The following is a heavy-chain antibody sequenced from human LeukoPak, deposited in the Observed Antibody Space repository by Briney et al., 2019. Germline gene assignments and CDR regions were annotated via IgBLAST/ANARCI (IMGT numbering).Heavy chain of an antibody. CDR1: GYTFTGYY. Sequence: ASVKVSCKASGYTFTGYYMHWVRQAPGQGLEWMGWINPNSGGTNYAQKLQGRVTMTTDTSTSTAYMELRSLRSDDTAVYYCARDSETQIFEVVIRYYYYMDVWGKGTTVTVSS. V-gene: IGHV1-2*02. J-gene: IGHJ6*03. CDR3: ARDSETQIFEVVIRYYYYMDV. D-gene: IGHD3-3*01. CDR2: INPNSGGT.